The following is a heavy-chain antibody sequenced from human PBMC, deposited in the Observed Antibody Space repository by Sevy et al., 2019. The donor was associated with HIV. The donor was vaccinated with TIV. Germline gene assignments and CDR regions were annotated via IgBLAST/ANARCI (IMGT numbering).Heavy chain of an antibody. V-gene: IGHV3-48*03. CDR2: ISSSGSSI. J-gene: IGHJ5*02. D-gene: IGHD2-8*01. Sequence: GGSLRLSCTASGLTFSSYDMNWVRQAPGKGLEWVSKISSSGSSIYYADSVMGRFTISRDNAKNSLNLQMNSLRAEDTAVYYCTRNGGAFDNGFDPWGQGILVTVSS. CDR1: GLTFSSYD. CDR3: TRNGGAFDNGFDP.